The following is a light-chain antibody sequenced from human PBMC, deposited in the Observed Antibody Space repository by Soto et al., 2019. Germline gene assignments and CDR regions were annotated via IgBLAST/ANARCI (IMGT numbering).Light chain of an antibody. CDR2: DVN. CDR1: SSDVGSYNS. J-gene: IGLJ1*01. V-gene: IGLV2-14*03. Sequence: QCVRTHPVSGSGSPGQWSRISCTRTSSDVGSYNSVSWYQQYPGKAPKLMIHDVNNRPSGISDRFSGSKSGNTASLTISGLQAEDEADYYCSSFTSSTSYVFGTGTKVTVL. CDR3: SSFTSSTSYV.